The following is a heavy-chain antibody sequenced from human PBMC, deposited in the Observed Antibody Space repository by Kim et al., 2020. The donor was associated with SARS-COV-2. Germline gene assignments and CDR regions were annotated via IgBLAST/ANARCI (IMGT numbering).Heavy chain of an antibody. D-gene: IGHD3-3*01. CDR1: GYSFSNFW. CDR2: VYPGDSDI. J-gene: IGHJ3*02. CDR3: VTLRQVLRSLEAPRIDDFSKGYVFHI. Sequence: GESLKISCKGSGYSFSNFWIAWVRQMPGKGLEWMGIVYPGDSDIRYSPSFQGQVTISADKSISTAYLQWSSLKASDTATYYCVTLRQVLRSLEAPRIDDFSKGYVFHIWGQGTAVIVSS. V-gene: IGHV5-51*01.